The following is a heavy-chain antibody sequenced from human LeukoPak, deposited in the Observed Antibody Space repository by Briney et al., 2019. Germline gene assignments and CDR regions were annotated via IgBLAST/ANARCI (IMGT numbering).Heavy chain of an antibody. Sequence: PGGSLRLSCAASGFTVSSDYMNWVRQAPGKGLEWVSSISSSSSYIYYADSVKGRFTISRDNAKNLLYLQMNSLRAEDTAVYYCARSKASSGLDYWGQGTLVTVSS. CDR1: GFTVSSDY. CDR2: ISSSSSYI. D-gene: IGHD3-10*01. V-gene: IGHV3-21*01. CDR3: ARSKASSGLDY. J-gene: IGHJ4*02.